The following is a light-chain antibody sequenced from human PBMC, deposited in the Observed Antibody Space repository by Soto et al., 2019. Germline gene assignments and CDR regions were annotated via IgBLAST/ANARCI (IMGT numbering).Light chain of an antibody. Sequence: DIQMSQSPSSLSASVGDRVTITCRASQDIRNDLGWFQQKPGKAPKLLIYKASTLESGVPSNFSGSGSGTEFTLTISSLQPEDFATYYCQQYNSYPWTFGQGTKVDIK. J-gene: IGKJ1*01. CDR2: KAS. CDR1: QDIRND. V-gene: IGKV1-17*01. CDR3: QQYNSYPWT.